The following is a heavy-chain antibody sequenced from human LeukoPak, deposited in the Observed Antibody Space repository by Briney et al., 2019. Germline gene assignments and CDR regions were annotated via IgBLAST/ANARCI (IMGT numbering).Heavy chain of an antibody. CDR1: GGSISSYY. CDR3: ARDSGNFNAFDY. V-gene: IGHV4-4*07. Sequence: SETLSLTCTVSGGSISSYYWSWIRQPAGKGLEWIGRIYTSGSTNYNPSFKSRVTMSVDTSKNQFSLKLSSVAAADTAVYYCARDSGNFNAFDYWGQGTLVTVSS. CDR2: IYTSGST. J-gene: IGHJ4*02. D-gene: IGHD4-23*01.